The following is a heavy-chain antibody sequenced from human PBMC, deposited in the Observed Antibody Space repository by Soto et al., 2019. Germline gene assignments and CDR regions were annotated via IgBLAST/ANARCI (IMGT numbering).Heavy chain of an antibody. D-gene: IGHD1-1*01. J-gene: IGHJ6*02. CDR3: ARGVDAGVEV. CDR2: MSPNSGAT. V-gene: IGHV1-8*01. CDR1: GYTFTTYD. Sequence: QVQLVQSGAEVTKPGASVKVSCRASGYTFTTYDINWVRQATGQGLEWMGWMSPNSGATGYAQKFQGRVTMTRDTDIRTAYMELSNLRSEDTAVYYCARGVDAGVEVWGRGTTVTVSS.